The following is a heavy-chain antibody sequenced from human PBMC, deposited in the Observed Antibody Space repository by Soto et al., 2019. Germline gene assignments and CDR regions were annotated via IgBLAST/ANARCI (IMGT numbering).Heavy chain of an antibody. CDR3: ARGGGSTKVDY. J-gene: IGHJ4*02. D-gene: IGHD2-2*01. CDR1: GGSITGSGYY. Sequence: QVQLQESGPGLVKPSQTLSLTCTVSGGSITGSGYYWSWIRQHPGEGLEWIGFTSNSGSTSYNPSLKSRVTISVDTSSNQFSLNLKSVTAADTAVYYCARGGGSTKVDYWGQGTLVTVSP. V-gene: IGHV4-31*03. CDR2: TSNSGST.